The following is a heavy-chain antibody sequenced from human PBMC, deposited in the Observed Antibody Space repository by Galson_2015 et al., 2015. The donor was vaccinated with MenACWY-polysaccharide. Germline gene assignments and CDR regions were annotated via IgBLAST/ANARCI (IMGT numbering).Heavy chain of an antibody. V-gene: IGHV3-64D*06. CDR3: VKSGSSGFKTQEPFDY. CDR2: IRSNGGSA. D-gene: IGHD1-26*01. CDR1: GFTFSNYA. Sequence: SLRLSCAVSGFTFSNYAMHWVRQAPGKGLEYVSGIRSNGGSATHIDSVKGRFTVSRDNSKNTLFLQMSSLRAEDTAVYYCVKSGSSGFKTQEPFDYRGQGTLGTVSS. J-gene: IGHJ4*02.